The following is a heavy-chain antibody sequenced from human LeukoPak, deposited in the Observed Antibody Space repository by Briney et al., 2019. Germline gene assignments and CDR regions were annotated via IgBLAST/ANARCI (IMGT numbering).Heavy chain of an antibody. CDR2: INPYSGDT. CDR3: ARTNGGYEYN. V-gene: IGHV1-2*02. Sequence: ASVKVSCKASGGTFSSNTISWVRQAPGQGLAWMGWINPYSGDTTYARKFQGRLTLTRDTSISTAYMEVSRLKSDDTAVYYCARTNGGYEYNWGQGTRVIVSS. D-gene: IGHD5-12*01. CDR1: GGTFSSNT. J-gene: IGHJ4*02.